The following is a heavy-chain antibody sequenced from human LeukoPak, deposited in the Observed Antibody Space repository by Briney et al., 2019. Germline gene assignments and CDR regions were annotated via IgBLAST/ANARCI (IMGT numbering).Heavy chain of an antibody. V-gene: IGHV3-33*01. Sequence: GRSLRLSCAASGFTFSSYGMHWVRQAPGKGLEWVAVIWYDGSNKYYADSVKGRFTISRDNSKNTLYLQMNSLRAEDTAVYYCARDREMPDYYDSSGYYGGSFGYWGQGTLVTVSS. CDR2: IWYDGSNK. J-gene: IGHJ4*02. CDR1: GFTFSSYG. D-gene: IGHD3-22*01. CDR3: ARDREMPDYYDSSGYYGGSFGY.